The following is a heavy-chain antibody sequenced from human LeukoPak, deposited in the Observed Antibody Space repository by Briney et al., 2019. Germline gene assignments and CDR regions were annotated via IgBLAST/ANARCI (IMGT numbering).Heavy chain of an antibody. CDR2: ISGSGGST. V-gene: IGHV3-23*01. CDR1: GFTFSSYA. Sequence: GESLRLSCAASGFTFSSYAMSWVRQAPGKGLERVSAISGSGGSTYYADSVKGRFTISRDSSKNTLYLQMNSLRAEDTAVYYCAKAGVDYGVDFDYWGQGTLVTVSS. CDR3: AKAGVDYGVDFDY. D-gene: IGHD4-17*01. J-gene: IGHJ4*02.